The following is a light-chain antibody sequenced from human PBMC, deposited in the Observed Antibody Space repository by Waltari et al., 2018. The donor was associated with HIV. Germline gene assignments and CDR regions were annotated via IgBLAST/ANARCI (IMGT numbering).Light chain of an antibody. CDR3: AAWDVSLRGAYV. CDR1: SSNIGGNF. J-gene: IGLJ1*01. V-gene: IGLV1-47*01. Sequence: QSVLTQPPSASGTPGQRVTISCSGSSSNIGGNFVFWYQQFPGTAPKLLIYRNNQRPSGVPDRFSASKSGTSASLAISGLRSEDEADYYCAAWDVSLRGAYVFGTGTKVAVL. CDR2: RNN.